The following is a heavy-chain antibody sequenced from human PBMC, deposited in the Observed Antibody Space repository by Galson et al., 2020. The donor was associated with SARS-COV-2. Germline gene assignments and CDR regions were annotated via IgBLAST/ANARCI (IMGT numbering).Heavy chain of an antibody. J-gene: IGHJ4*02. CDR2: IYWDDDK. CDR1: GFSLSTSGVG. CDR3: AHRRSTFSKPSFDY. D-gene: IGHD2-15*01. Sequence: SGPTLVKPTQPLTLTCTFSGFSLSTSGVGVGWIRQPPGKALECLALIYWDDDKRYSPSLKSRLTITKDTSQNQLVLTMTNMDPVDTATYYGAHRRSTFSKPSFDYWGQGTLVTVSS. V-gene: IGHV2-5*02.